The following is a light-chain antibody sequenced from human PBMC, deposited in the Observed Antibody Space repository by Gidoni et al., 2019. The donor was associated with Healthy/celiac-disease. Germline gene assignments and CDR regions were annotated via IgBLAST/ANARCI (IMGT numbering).Light chain of an antibody. CDR3: QQYGSSPWT. J-gene: IGKJ1*01. Sequence: EIVLTQSPGTLSLSPGERATLSCRASQSVSSSYLAWYQQKPGKAPRLLIYGASSRATGIPDRFSGSGSGTDFTLTLSRLEPEDFAVYYCQQYGSSPWTFGQGTKVEIK. CDR1: QSVSSSY. CDR2: GAS. V-gene: IGKV3-20*01.